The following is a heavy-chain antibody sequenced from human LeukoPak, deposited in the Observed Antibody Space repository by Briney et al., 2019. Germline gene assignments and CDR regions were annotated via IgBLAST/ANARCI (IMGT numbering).Heavy chain of an antibody. V-gene: IGHV3-23*01. CDR3: AKADSGYDY. Sequence: GGSLRLSCAASGFTVNINYMSWVRQAPGKGLEWVSAISGSGGSTYYADSVKGRFTISRDNSKNTLYLQTNSLRAEDTAVYYCAKADSGYDYWGQGTLVTVSS. J-gene: IGHJ4*02. D-gene: IGHD5-12*01. CDR2: ISGSGGST. CDR1: GFTVNINY.